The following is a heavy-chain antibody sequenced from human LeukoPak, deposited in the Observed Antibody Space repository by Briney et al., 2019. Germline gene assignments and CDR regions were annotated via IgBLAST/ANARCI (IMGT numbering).Heavy chain of an antibody. D-gene: IGHD1-1*01. CDR2: IYYSGST. V-gene: IGHV4-59*01. J-gene: IGHJ4*02. CDR1: GGSISSYY. CDR3: ASLGTFMTLGV. Sequence: SETLSLTSTVSGGSISSYYWSWIRQPPGKGLEWIGYIYYSGSTNYNPSLKSRVTISVDTSKNQFSLKLSFVTAADTAVYYCASLGTFMTLGVWGQGTLVTVSS.